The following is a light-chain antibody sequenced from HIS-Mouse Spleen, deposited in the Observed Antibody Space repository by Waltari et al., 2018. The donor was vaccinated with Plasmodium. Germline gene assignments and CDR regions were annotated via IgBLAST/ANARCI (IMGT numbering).Light chain of an antibody. CDR2: QAS. V-gene: IGLV3-1*01. Sequence: SYELTQPPSVSVSPGQTASITCSGDKLGDKYACWYQQKPGQSPVLVIYQASKRPSGSPGRFSGSNSGNTATLTISGTQAMDEADYYCQAWDNSTVVFGGGTKLTVL. J-gene: IGLJ2*01. CDR3: QAWDNSTVV. CDR1: KLGDKY.